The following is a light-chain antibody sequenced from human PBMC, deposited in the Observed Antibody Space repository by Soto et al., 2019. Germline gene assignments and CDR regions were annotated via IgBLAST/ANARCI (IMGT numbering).Light chain of an antibody. CDR3: CSNAGSYTWV. J-gene: IGLJ3*02. CDR1: SSDVGGYNF. CDR2: DVS. V-gene: IGLV2-11*01. Sequence: QSALTQPRSVSGSPGQAVTISCSGSSSDVGGYNFVSWYQQHPGKAPKLMIYDVSKRPSGVPGRFSGSKSGNTAYLTISGLQAEDEADYYCCSNAGSYTWVFGGGTKLTVL.